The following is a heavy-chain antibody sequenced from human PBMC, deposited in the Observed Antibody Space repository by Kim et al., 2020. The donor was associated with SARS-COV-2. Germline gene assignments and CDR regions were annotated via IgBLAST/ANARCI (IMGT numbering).Heavy chain of an antibody. J-gene: IGHJ3*02. CDR2: ISYDGSNK. D-gene: IGHD3-10*01. CDR3: AKDVSRIDIVVRGSEGAFDI. CDR1: GFTFSSYG. V-gene: IGHV3-30*18. Sequence: GGSLRLSCAASGFTFSSYGMHWVRQAPGKGLEWVAVISYDGSNKYYADSVKGRFTISRDNSKNTLYLQMNSLRAEDTAVYYCAKDVSRIDIVVRGSEGAFDIWGQGTMVTVSS.